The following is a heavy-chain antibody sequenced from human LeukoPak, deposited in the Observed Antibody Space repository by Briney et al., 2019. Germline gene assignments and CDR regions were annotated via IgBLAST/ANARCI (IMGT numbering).Heavy chain of an antibody. CDR2: IKQDGSEK. J-gene: IGHJ4*02. CDR3: ARSNREFASGTGDF. Sequence: GGSLRLSCAASGFTFSSHWMSWVRQGLGKGLEWVANIKQDGSEKYYVDSVKGRFTISRDNAKNSLYLQTNSLRAEDTAVYYCARSNREFASGTGDFWGQGTLVTVSS. D-gene: IGHD3-10*01. V-gene: IGHV3-7*05. CDR1: GFTFSSHW.